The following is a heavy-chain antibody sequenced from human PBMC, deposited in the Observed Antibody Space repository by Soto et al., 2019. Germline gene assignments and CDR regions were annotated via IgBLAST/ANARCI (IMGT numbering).Heavy chain of an antibody. CDR3: AKDMRRRQQLVYYFDY. Sequence: GGSLRLSCAASGFTFDDYAMHWVRQAPGKGLEWVSGISWNSGSIGYADSVKGRFTISRDNAKNSLYLQMNSLRAEDTALYYCAKDMRRRQQLVYYFDYWGQGTLVTVSS. CDR2: ISWNSGSI. V-gene: IGHV3-9*01. J-gene: IGHJ4*02. CDR1: GFTFDDYA. D-gene: IGHD6-13*01.